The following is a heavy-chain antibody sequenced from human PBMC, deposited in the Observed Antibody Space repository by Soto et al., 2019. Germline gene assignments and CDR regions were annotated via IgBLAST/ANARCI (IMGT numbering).Heavy chain of an antibody. CDR3: AREGSSSGPDYEY. J-gene: IGHJ4*02. CDR1: GFTLSSYG. V-gene: IGHV3-7*04. D-gene: IGHD3-22*01. CDR2: ITQDGSEK. Sequence: PGGSLRLSCAVSGFTLSSYGMHWVRQAPGKGLEWVANITQDGSEKWYVDSVKGRFTISRDNAKKSLYLQMNSLKTEDTAVYYCAREGSSSGPDYEYWGQGTLVTVSS.